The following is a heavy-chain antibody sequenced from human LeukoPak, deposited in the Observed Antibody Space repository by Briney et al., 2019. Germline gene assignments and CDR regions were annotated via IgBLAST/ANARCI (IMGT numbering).Heavy chain of an antibody. J-gene: IGHJ4*02. CDR2: FYSGGST. D-gene: IGHD6-19*01. CDR1: GFTFSSKY. Sequence: GGSLRLSCAAFGFTFSSKYMSWVRQAPGKELEWVSVFYSGGSTYYADSVKGRFTISRDNSKNTLYFQMNSLRAEDTAVYYCARGPGWNYFDYWGQGTLVTVSS. V-gene: IGHV3-66*01. CDR3: ARGPGWNYFDY.